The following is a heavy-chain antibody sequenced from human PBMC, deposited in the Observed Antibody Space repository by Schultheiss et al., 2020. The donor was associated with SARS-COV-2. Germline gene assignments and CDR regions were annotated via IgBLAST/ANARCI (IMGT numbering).Heavy chain of an antibody. CDR1: GYSFTSYW. CDR2: IFPGDSYT. Sequence: GESLKISCKGSGYSFTSYWIGWVRQMPGNGLEWMGIIFPGDSYTNYSPSFRGQVTISADKSINTAYLQWGSLKASDTAMYYCARHDSGNLFSRPSILSTWGQGTLVTVSS. CDR3: ARHDSGNLFSRPSILST. V-gene: IGHV5-51*01. J-gene: IGHJ4*02. D-gene: IGHD6-19*01.